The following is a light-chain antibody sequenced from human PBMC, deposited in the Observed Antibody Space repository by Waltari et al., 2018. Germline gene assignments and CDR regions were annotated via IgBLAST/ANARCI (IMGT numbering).Light chain of an antibody. CDR2: GAS. CDR1: QSVGRA. CDR3: QHYVRLPVT. Sequence: EIVLTQSPGTLSLSPGERATLSCWASQSVGRALAWYQQKRGQVPRLLIYGASTRASGIPDRFSGSGSGTDFSLTINRVEPEDFAVYYCQHYVRLPVTFGQGTKVEIK. J-gene: IGKJ1*01. V-gene: IGKV3-20*01.